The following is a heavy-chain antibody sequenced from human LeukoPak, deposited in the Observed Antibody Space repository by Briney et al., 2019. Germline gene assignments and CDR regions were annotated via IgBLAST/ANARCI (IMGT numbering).Heavy chain of an antibody. CDR2: IKSKTDGGTT. Sequence: GGSLRLSCAASGLTFSNAWMSWVRQAPGKGLEWVGRIKSKTDGGTTDYAAPVKGRFTISRDDSKNTLYLQMNSLKTEDTAVYYCTTDYYDSSGGTYFDYWGQGTLVTVSS. CDR3: TTDYYDSSGGTYFDY. J-gene: IGHJ4*02. CDR1: GLTFSNAW. D-gene: IGHD3-22*01. V-gene: IGHV3-15*01.